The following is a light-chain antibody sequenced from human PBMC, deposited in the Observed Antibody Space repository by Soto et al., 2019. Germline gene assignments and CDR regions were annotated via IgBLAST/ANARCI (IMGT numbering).Light chain of an antibody. CDR3: QQYKVYPYT. CDR2: DVS. CDR1: QSRNGR. Sequence: DIQMTQSPSTLSASIGYRVTITCRASQSRNGRLAWYQQKPGRPPKLLIYDVSFLESGVPSRFSGSGSGTDFNLTISSLRPDDFATFYCQQYKVYPYTFGQGARLDIQ. V-gene: IGKV1-5*01. J-gene: IGKJ2*01.